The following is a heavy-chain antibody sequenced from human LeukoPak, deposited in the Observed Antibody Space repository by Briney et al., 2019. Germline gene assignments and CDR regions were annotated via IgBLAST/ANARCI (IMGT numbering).Heavy chain of an antibody. CDR3: ARCYGDYVYYYGMDV. V-gene: IGHV5-51*01. J-gene: IGHJ6*02. CDR1: GYSFTSYW. D-gene: IGHD4-17*01. Sequence: GESLKISCKGSGYSFTSYWIGWVRQMPGKGLECMGIIYPGDSDTRYSPSFQGQVTISADKSISTAYLQWSSLKASDTAMYYCARCYGDYVYYYGMDVWSQGTTVTVSS. CDR2: IYPGDSDT.